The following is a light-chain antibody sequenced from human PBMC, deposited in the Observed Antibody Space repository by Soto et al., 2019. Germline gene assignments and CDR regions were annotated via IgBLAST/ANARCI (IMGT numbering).Light chain of an antibody. CDR2: DVT. CDR1: SSDVGGYNY. J-gene: IGLJ1*01. CDR3: AAWDDSLNGYV. V-gene: IGLV2-11*01. Sequence: QSALTQPRSVSGSPGQSVTISCTGTSSDVGGYNYVSWYQQYPGKAPKLMIYDVTKRPSGVPDRFSGSKSGNTASLSISGLQAEDEADYYCAAWDDSLNGYVFGTGTKLTVL.